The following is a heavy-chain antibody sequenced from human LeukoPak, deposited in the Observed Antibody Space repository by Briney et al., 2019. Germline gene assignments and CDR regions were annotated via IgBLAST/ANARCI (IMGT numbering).Heavy chain of an antibody. CDR2: TYYRSKWYN. D-gene: IGHD5-24*01. CDR1: GDSVSSNSAA. V-gene: IGHV6-1*01. Sequence: SQTLSLTCAISGDSVSSNSAAWNWIRQSPSRGLEWLGRTYYRSKWYNDYAGSVKSRITINPDTSKNQFFLQLNSVTPEDTAVYYCARGGGRDGLQPLDYWGQGTLVTVSS. CDR3: ARGGGRDGLQPLDY. J-gene: IGHJ4*02.